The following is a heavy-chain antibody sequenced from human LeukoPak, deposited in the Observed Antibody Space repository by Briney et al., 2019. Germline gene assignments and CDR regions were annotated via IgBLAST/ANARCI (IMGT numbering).Heavy chain of an antibody. J-gene: IGHJ6*02. CDR1: GFTFSSYW. D-gene: IGHD3-3*01. CDR3: ASVTYYDFWSGFAGRYYYGMDV. CDR2: INSDGSSS. Sequence: GGSLRLSCAASGFTFSSYWMHWVRHAPGKGLVWVSRINSDGSSSSYADSVKGRFTISRDNAKNTLYLQMNSLRAEDTAVYYCASVTYYDFWSGFAGRYYYGMDVWGQGTTVTVSS. V-gene: IGHV3-74*01.